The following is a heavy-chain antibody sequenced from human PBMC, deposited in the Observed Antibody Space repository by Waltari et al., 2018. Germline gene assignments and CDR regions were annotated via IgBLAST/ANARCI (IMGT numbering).Heavy chain of an antibody. CDR1: GFVFRNYG. Sequence: QMEVVESGGGVVHVGGSLRLSCVASGFVFRNYGLHWVRQAPIAYIKVAIISYDGSQKYYVESVKGRFTISRDDSKNTMYLQMSSLRVEDTAVYFCAKDDSGAELDPWGQGTLVTVSS. J-gene: IGHJ5*02. V-gene: IGHV3-30*18. CDR3: AKDDSGAELDP. D-gene: IGHD3-10*01. CDR2: ISYDGSQK.